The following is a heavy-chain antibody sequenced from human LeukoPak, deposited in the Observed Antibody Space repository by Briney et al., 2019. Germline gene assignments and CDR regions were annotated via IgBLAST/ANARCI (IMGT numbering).Heavy chain of an antibody. Sequence: PSETLPLTCTVSGGSISSNSYYWGWIRQPPGKGLEWIGSIYYSGSTYYNPSLKSRVTISVDTSKNQFSLKLSSVTAADTAVYYCARLVEYSSPTIDPWGQGTLVTVSS. CDR3: ARLVEYSSPTIDP. J-gene: IGHJ5*02. CDR1: GGSISSNSYY. D-gene: IGHD6-6*01. CDR2: IYYSGST. V-gene: IGHV4-39*01.